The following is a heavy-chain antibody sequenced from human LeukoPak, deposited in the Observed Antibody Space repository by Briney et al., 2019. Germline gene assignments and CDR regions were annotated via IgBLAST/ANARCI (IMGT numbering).Heavy chain of an antibody. CDR2: ISSSTTYT. CDR3: AKSFYGDYSFEDY. V-gene: IGHV3-11*03. CDR1: GFTFSDYY. D-gene: IGHD4-17*01. J-gene: IGHJ4*02. Sequence: GGSLRLSCAASGFTFSDYYMSWIRQAPGKGLEWVSHISSSTTYTNYADSVKGRFTISRDNSKNTLYLQMNSLRAEDTAVYCCAKSFYGDYSFEDYWGQGTLVTVSS.